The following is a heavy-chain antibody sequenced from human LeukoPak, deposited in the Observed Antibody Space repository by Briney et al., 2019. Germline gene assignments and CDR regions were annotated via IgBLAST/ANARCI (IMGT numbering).Heavy chain of an antibody. CDR1: GFTFSSYA. CDR2: ISGSGGST. V-gene: IGHV3-23*01. Sequence: GGSLRLSRAASGFTFSSYAMSWVRQAPGKGLEWVSAISGSGGSTYYADSVKGRFTISRDNSKNTLYLQMNSLRAEDTAVYYCATSVAGTWIFDYWGQGTLVTVSS. D-gene: IGHD6-19*01. CDR3: ATSVAGTWIFDY. J-gene: IGHJ4*02.